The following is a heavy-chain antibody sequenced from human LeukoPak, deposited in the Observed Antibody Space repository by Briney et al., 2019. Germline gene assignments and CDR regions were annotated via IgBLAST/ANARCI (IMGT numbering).Heavy chain of an antibody. CDR1: GFTFSSCA. V-gene: IGHV3-53*01. CDR3: ARRAGDYSHPYDY. Sequence: GGSLRLSCAASGFTFSSCAMSWVRQAPGKGLEWVSFIYSGGNTHNSDSVKGRFTISRDNSKNTLYLQMNTLRAEDTAVYYCARRAGDYSHPYDYWGQGTLVTVSS. CDR2: IYSGGNT. D-gene: IGHD3-22*01. J-gene: IGHJ4*02.